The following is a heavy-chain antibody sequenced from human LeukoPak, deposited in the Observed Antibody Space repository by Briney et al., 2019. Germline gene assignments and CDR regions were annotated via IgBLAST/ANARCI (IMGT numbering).Heavy chain of an antibody. Sequence: SETLSLTCTVSGGSTSSYYWRWIRQPAGKGLEWIGRIYTSGSTNYNPSLKSRVTMSVDTSKNQFSLKLSSVTAADTAVYYCARESRGGVVAATTHFDYWGQGTLVTVSS. J-gene: IGHJ4*02. CDR1: GGSTSSYY. D-gene: IGHD2-15*01. CDR2: IYTSGST. CDR3: ARESRGGVVAATTHFDY. V-gene: IGHV4-4*07.